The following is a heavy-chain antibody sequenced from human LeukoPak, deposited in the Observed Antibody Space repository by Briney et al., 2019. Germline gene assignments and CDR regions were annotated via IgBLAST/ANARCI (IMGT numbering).Heavy chain of an antibody. CDR2: MNPNSGNT. CDR3: ARGAGVAALSTPDY. J-gene: IGHJ4*02. Sequence: ASVRVSCKAPGYTFTIYDIYWGRQAIGQGREWMGWMNPNSGNTGYAQKFQGRVTMTRDTSISTAYMELSSLRSEETAVYYCARGAGVAALSTPDYWSQGTLVTVSS. D-gene: IGHD6-13*01. CDR1: GYTFTIYD. V-gene: IGHV1-8*01.